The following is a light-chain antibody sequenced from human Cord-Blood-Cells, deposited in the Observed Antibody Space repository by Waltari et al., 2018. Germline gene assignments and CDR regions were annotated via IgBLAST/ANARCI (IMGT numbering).Light chain of an antibody. CDR2: GAS. V-gene: IGKV3-20*01. CDR3: QQYGSSPPWT. J-gene: IGKJ1*01. Sequence: LSPGERATLSCRASQSVSSSYLARYQQKPGQAPRLLIYGASSRATGIPDRFSGSGSGTDFTLTISRLEPEDFAVYYCQQYGSSPPWTFGQGTKVEIK. CDR1: QSVSSSY.